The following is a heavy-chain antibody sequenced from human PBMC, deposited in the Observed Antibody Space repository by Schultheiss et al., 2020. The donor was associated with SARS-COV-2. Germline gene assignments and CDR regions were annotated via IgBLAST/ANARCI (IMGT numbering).Heavy chain of an antibody. J-gene: IGHJ4*02. V-gene: IGHV1-69*05. Sequence: SVKVSCKASGYTFTSYGISWVRQAPGQGLEWMGGIIPIFGTANYAQKFQGRVTMTRDTSTSTVYMELSSLRAEDTAVYYCARVGYYDSSGYYYANSWSPDYWGQGTLVTVSS. CDR1: GYTFTSYG. D-gene: IGHD3-22*01. CDR3: ARVGYYDSSGYYYANSWSPDY. CDR2: IIPIFGTA.